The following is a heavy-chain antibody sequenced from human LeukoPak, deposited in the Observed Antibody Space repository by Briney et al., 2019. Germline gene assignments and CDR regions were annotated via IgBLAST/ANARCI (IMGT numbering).Heavy chain of an antibody. J-gene: IGHJ4*02. CDR2: IIPIFGTA. D-gene: IGHD6-13*01. CDR1: GGTFNSYA. V-gene: IGHV1-69*13. CDR3: ARDRPSAAAYYFDY. Sequence: GASVEVSCKASGGTFNSYAISWVRQAPGQGLEWMGGIIPIFGTANYAQKFQGRVTITADESTSTAYMELSSLRSEDTAVYYCARDRPSAAAYYFDYWGQGTLVTVSS.